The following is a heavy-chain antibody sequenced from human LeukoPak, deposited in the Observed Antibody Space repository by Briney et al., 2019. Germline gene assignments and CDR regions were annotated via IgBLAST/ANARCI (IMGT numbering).Heavy chain of an antibody. J-gene: IGHJ4*02. V-gene: IGHV4-59*08. CDR1: GGSISSYY. CDR3: ARLVDTAMVLYYFDY. Sequence: SETLSLTCTVSGGSISSYYWSWIRQPPGKGLEWIGYIYYSGSTNYNPSLKSRVTISVDTSKNQFSLKPSSVTAADTAVYYCARLVDTAMVLYYFDYWGQGTLVTVSS. CDR2: IYYSGST. D-gene: IGHD5-18*01.